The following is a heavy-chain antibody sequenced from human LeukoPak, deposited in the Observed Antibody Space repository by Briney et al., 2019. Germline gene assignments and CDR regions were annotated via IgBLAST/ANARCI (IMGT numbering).Heavy chain of an antibody. CDR3: ARGPHCNNGVCYYFDA. CDR1: GGTFSNHV. V-gene: IGHV1-69*13. D-gene: IGHD2-8*01. J-gene: IGHJ4*02. CDR2: IISAFGPA. Sequence: GASVTVSCTASGGTFSNHVMTWVRQAPGQGLEWMGGIISAFGPANYAQKFQGRVTITADESINTAYMELSSLRSEDTAVYYCARGPHCNNGVCYYFDAWGQGTLVTVSS.